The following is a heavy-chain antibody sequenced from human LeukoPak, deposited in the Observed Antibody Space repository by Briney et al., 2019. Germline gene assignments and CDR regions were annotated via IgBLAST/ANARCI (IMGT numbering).Heavy chain of an antibody. V-gene: IGHV4-34*01. CDR3: ASTKLRRYCSGGSCSNWFDP. CDR1: GGSFSGYY. CDR2: INHSGST. D-gene: IGHD2-15*01. J-gene: IGHJ5*02. Sequence: PSETLSLTCAVYGGSFSGYYWSWIRQPPGKGLEWIGEINHSGSTNYNPSLKSRVTISVDTSKNQFSLKLSSVTAADTAVYYCASTKLRRYCSGGSCSNWFDPWGQGTLVTVSS.